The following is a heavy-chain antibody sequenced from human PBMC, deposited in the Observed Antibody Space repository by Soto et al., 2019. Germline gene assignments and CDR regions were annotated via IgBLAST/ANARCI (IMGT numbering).Heavy chain of an antibody. D-gene: IGHD6-13*01. CDR2: TYHSGTT. CDR3: AREVNSSPARGPNWFDP. J-gene: IGHJ5*02. V-gene: IGHV4-4*02. CDR1: GDSINNSHW. Sequence: QVQLQESGPGLVQPSGTLSLTCAVSGDSINNSHWWRWVRQTPGKGLEWIGETYHSGTTNYNPSLNTRVTISIDKSKNQFSLKMNSVTAADPAVYYCAREVNSSPARGPNWFDPWGQGTLVTVSS.